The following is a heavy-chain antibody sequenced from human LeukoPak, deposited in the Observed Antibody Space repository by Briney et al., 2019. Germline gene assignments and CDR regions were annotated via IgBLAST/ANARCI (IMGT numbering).Heavy chain of an antibody. CDR2: IYTSGST. J-gene: IGHJ4*02. V-gene: IGHV4-4*07. Sequence: SETLSLTCTVSGGSISSYYGSWIRQPAGKGLEWIGRIYTSGSTNYNPSLKSRVTMSVDTSKNQFSLKLSSVTAADTAVYYCARDLKNWGSGFDYWGQGTLVTVSS. CDR3: ARDLKNWGSGFDY. CDR1: GGSISSYY. D-gene: IGHD7-27*01.